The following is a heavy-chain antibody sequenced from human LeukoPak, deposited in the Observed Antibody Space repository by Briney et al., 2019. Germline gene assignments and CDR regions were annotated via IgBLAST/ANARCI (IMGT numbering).Heavy chain of an antibody. CDR1: GYSISSGYY. CDR3: ARDSVSKYCSGGRCDTYYFDY. CDR2: IYHSGST. J-gene: IGHJ4*02. Sequence: SETLSLTCAVSGYSISSGYYWGWIRQPPGKGLERIGSIYHSGSTYYNPSLKSRVTISVDTSKNQFSLKLSSVTAADTAVYYCARDSVSKYCSGGRCDTYYFDYWGQGTLVTVSS. D-gene: IGHD2-15*01. V-gene: IGHV4-38-2*02.